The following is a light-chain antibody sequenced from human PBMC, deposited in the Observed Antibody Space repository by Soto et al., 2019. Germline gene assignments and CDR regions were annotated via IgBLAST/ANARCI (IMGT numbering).Light chain of an antibody. CDR2: EVS. CDR1: SSDVGAYNY. Sequence: QSVLAHPSSVSGSPRQSITISCAGTSSDVGAYNYVSWYQQLPGKAPKLMIYEVSNRPSRVSNRFSRSKSGTTASLTLSPLQAEAAADYYCSSYTSITTHVSGTGTKGTV. CDR3: SSYTSITTHV. V-gene: IGLV2-14*01. J-gene: IGLJ1*01.